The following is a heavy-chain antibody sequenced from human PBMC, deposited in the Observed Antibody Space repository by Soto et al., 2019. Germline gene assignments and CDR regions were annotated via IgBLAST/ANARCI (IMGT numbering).Heavy chain of an antibody. D-gene: IGHD6-13*01. V-gene: IGHV1-69*13. J-gene: IGHJ4*02. CDR2: IIPIFGTA. CDR1: GGTFSSYT. Sequence: SMKLSCKASGGTFSSYTMSWARRGPGQGLEWMGGIIPIFGTANYAQKFQGRVTITADESASTAYMELSSLRSEETAVYSCARRIAAAGTLRYFDYWGQGTLVTVSS. CDR3: ARRIAAAGTLRYFDY.